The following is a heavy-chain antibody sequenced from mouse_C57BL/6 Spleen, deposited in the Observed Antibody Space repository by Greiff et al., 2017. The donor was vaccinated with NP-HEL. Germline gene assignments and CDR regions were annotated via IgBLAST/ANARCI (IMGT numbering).Heavy chain of an antibody. V-gene: IGHV5-17*01. CDR1: GFTFSDYG. Sequence: VQLQESGGGLVKPGGSLKLSCAASGFTFSDYGMHWVRQAPEKGLEWVAYISSGSSTIYYADTVKGRFTISRDNAKNTLFLQMTRLRSEDTAMYYCARPTIDDYVWYFDVWGTGTTVTVSS. J-gene: IGHJ1*03. CDR2: ISSGSSTI. CDR3: ARPTIDDYVWYFDV. D-gene: IGHD2-4*01.